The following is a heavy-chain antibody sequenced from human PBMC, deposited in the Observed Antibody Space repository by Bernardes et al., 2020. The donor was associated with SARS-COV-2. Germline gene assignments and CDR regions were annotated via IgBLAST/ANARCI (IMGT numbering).Heavy chain of an antibody. CDR3: VKADYKFFWPSSGWGGHFFDN. D-gene: IGHD6-19*01. CDR2: ITTRSGTT. J-gene: IGHJ4*02. CDR1: GFTFSNFA. V-gene: IGHV3-23*01. Sequence: GSLRLSCAVSGFTFSNFAMSWVRQAPGKGLEWVSTITTRSGTTYYADSVKGRFTISRDDSKNTLYLQLTSLRLEDTAVYYCVKADYKFFWPSSGWGGHFFDNWGQGSLLTVSS.